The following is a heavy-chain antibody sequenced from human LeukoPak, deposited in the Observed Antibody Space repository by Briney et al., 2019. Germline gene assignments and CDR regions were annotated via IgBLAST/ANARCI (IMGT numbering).Heavy chain of an antibody. Sequence: PGGSLRLSCAASGFTFSSYGMSWVRQAPGKGLGWVSAISSGGGSTNYADSVKGRFTISRDNSKNTLYLQMNSLRAEDTAIYYCATYWLDLDVWGKGTTVTISS. CDR3: ATYWLDLDV. D-gene: IGHD6-19*01. V-gene: IGHV3-23*01. J-gene: IGHJ6*04. CDR2: ISSGGGST. CDR1: GFTFSSYG.